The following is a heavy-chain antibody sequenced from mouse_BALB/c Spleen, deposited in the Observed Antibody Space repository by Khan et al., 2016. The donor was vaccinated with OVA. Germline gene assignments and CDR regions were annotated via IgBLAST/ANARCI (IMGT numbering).Heavy chain of an antibody. CDR3: ARHRGSYCGMDY. V-gene: IGHV5-9-3*01. J-gene: IGHJ4*01. CDR1: GFTFSRYA. D-gene: IGHD3-3*01. Sequence: EVELVESGGGLVKPGGSLKLSCTVSGFTFSRYAMSWVRLTPEKRLEWVAIIISGGIYSYYPDSVKGRFTISRDNAKNTLHLQMSSLRSEDMAMYYCARHRGSYCGMDYWGQGTSVTVSS. CDR2: IISGGIYS.